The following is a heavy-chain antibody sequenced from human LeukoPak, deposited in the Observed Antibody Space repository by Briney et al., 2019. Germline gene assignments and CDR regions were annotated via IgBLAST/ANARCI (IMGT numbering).Heavy chain of an antibody. CDR1: GFTFSDYY. Sequence: GGSLRLSCAASGFTFSDYYMSWIRQAPGKGLEWISYISGSCTYTNNADSVKGRFTISRDNAKNSLYLQMNSLRAEDTAVYYCARVRTHYGANDYWGQGTLVTVSP. CDR3: ARVRTHYGANDY. CDR2: ISGSCTYT. D-gene: IGHD4-17*01. V-gene: IGHV3-11*05. J-gene: IGHJ4*02.